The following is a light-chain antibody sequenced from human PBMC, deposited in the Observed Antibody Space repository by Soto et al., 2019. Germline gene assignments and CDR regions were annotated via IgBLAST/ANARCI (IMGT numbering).Light chain of an antibody. V-gene: IGLV2-8*01. CDR2: EVN. CDR3: SSYAGSNNVVV. CDR1: SSDVGGYNY. Sequence: QSVLTQPPSASGSPGQSVTISCTGTSSDVGGYNYVSWYQQHPGKAPKLMIYEVNKRPSGVPDRFSGSKSGNTAFLTVSGLQAEDEADYYCSSYAGSNNVVVFGGGTKLTVL. J-gene: IGLJ2*01.